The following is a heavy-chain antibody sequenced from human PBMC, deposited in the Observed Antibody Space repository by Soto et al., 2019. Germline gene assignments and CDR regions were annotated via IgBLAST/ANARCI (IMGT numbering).Heavy chain of an antibody. CDR1: GGSIGTSAYY. Sequence: SETLSLTCAVSGGSIGTSAYYWGWIRQAPGKGLEWIGSINHSGNTYLSPSLKDRVTMSVDTSKNSFSLKLRSATVADNGIYSCLRRAPEGFDSWGQGTLVSVST. CDR2: INHSGNT. V-gene: IGHV4-39*01. J-gene: IGHJ5*01. CDR3: LRRAPEGFDS.